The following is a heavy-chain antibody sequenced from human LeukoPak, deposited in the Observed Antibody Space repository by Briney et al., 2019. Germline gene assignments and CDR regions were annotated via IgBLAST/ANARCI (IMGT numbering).Heavy chain of an antibody. CDR1: GFTLSGYW. Sequence: QPGGSLRLSCAASGFTLSGYWMHWVRQAPGKGLVWVSRINIDGSSTTYADSVKGRFTISRDNAKNTLYLQMNSLRAEDTAVYYCVTGMTTARSDGLDVWGQGTTVTVSS. D-gene: IGHD1-14*01. CDR3: VTGMTTARSDGLDV. CDR2: INIDGSST. J-gene: IGHJ6*02. V-gene: IGHV3-74*01.